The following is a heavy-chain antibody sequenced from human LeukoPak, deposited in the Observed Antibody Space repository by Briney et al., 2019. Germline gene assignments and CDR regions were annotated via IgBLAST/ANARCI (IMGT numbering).Heavy chain of an antibody. D-gene: IGHD6-13*01. CDR2: INPNSGGT. Sequence: ASVKVSCKASGYTFTGYYMHWVRQAPGQGLEWMGRINPNSGGTNYAQKFQGRVTMTRDTSISTAYMELSRLRSDDTAVYYCARDGSSSWYFQRMYAFDIWGQGTMVTVSS. J-gene: IGHJ3*02. CDR1: GYTFTGYY. V-gene: IGHV1-2*06. CDR3: ARDGSSSWYFQRMYAFDI.